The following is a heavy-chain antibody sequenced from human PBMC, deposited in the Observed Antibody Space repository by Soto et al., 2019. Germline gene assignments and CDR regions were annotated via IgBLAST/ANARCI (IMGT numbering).Heavy chain of an antibody. V-gene: IGHV1-46*01. CDR2: VNPSGGHT. CDR1: GDTFTEYY. Sequence: QVQLMQSGAEVKKPGASVKVSCKASGDTFTEYYIHWVRQAPGQGLEWMGTVNPSGGHTTYAQHFLGRVTMTRDKSTSTLYMGLTSLTSEDTAVYYCVRGGHVVVVTAALDYWGQGTLVTVSS. J-gene: IGHJ4*02. CDR3: VRGGHVVVVTAALDY. D-gene: IGHD2-21*02.